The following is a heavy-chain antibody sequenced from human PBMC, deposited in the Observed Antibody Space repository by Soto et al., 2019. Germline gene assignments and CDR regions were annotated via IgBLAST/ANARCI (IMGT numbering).Heavy chain of an antibody. J-gene: IGHJ4*02. CDR3: ARERRRGSGSYYNGPFDY. D-gene: IGHD3-10*01. CDR1: GYTFTSYG. V-gene: IGHV1-18*01. Sequence: ASVKVSCKASGYTFTSYGISWVRQAPGQGLEWMGWISAYNGNTNYAQKLQGRVTMTTDTSTSTAYMELRSLRSDDTAVYYCARERRRGSGSYYNGPFDYGGQGTLVTVSS. CDR2: ISAYNGNT.